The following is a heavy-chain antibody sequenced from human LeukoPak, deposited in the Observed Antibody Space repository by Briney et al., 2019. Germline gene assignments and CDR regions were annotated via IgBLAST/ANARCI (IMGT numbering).Heavy chain of an antibody. J-gene: IGHJ4*02. CDR1: GDSITYFY. D-gene: IGHD3-3*01. Sequence: PSETLSLTCSVSGDSITYFYWSWIRQAAGKGLEWIGRISSSGSTDYNASLKSRVTISVDTSKNQFSLKLSSVTAADTAVYYCARVFWSGYSYFDYWGQGTLVTVSS. CDR2: ISSSGST. V-gene: IGHV4-4*07. CDR3: ARVFWSGYSYFDY.